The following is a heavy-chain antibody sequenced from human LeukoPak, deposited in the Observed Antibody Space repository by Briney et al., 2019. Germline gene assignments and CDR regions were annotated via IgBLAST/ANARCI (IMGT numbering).Heavy chain of an antibody. V-gene: IGHV4-39*01. CDR1: GGSISSSSYY. D-gene: IGHD3-22*01. CDR2: IYYSGST. Sequence: SETLSLTCTVSGGSISSSSYYWGWIRQPPGKGLEWIGSIYYSGSTYYNPSLKSRVTISVDTSKNQFSLNLSSVTAADTAVYYCARLYYDSSGYYQICYFDYWGQGTLGTVSS. J-gene: IGHJ4*02. CDR3: ARLYYDSSGYYQICYFDY.